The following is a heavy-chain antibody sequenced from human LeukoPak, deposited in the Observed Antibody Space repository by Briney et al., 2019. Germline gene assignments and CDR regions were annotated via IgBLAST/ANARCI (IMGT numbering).Heavy chain of an antibody. V-gene: IGHV1-69*13. CDR1: GGTFSSYA. J-gene: IGHJ4*02. CDR3: ARDNPSSWYFDY. D-gene: IGHD6-13*01. Sequence: ASVKVSCKASGGTFSSYAISWVRQAPGQGLEWMGGIIPIFGTANYAQKFQGRVTITADESTSTAYMELSSLRSEDTAVYYCARDNPSSWYFDYWGQGTLVTVSS. CDR2: IIPIFGTA.